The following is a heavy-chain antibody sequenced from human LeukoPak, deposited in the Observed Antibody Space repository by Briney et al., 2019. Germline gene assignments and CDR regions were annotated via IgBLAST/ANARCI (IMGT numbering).Heavy chain of an antibody. Sequence: GGPLRLSCTASGFPLSSYEMTWIRQAPGKGLEWVSYISSSGSTIYYADSVKGRFTISRDNAKNSLYLQMNSLRAEDTAVYYCAELGITMIGGVWGKGTTVTISS. CDR3: AELGITMIGGV. J-gene: IGHJ6*04. D-gene: IGHD3-10*02. CDR1: GFPLSSYE. CDR2: ISSSGSTI. V-gene: IGHV3-48*03.